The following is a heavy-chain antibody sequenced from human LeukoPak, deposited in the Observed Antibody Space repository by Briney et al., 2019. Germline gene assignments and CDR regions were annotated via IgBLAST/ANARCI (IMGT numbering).Heavy chain of an antibody. V-gene: IGHV3-66*01. CDR1: GFTVSSTY. CDR3: ATGPTPMALFQR. J-gene: IGHJ1*01. D-gene: IGHD1-1*01. Sequence: GGSLRLSCAASGFTVSSTYMTWVRQAPGKGLEWVSLIYIGGGTYYADSVKGRFTISRDNSKNILYLQMNDLRVDDTAVYSCATGPTPMALFQRWGQGTLVTVSS. CDR2: IYIGGGT.